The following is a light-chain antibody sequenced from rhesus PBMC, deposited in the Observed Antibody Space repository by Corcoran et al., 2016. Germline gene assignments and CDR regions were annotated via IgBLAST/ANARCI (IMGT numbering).Light chain of an antibody. CDR1: HSLLDREDGNTY. J-gene: IGKJ3*01. V-gene: IGKV2S20*01. CDR3: MQGIEYPFT. CDR2: EVS. Sequence: DIVMTQTPLSLPVTPGEPASISCRSSHSLLDREDGNTYLEWYLQKPGHPPQPLFYEVSNRASGVPDRFSGSGSDTNFTLKISRVWGEDFGVYYCMQGIEYPFTFGPWAKLDIK.